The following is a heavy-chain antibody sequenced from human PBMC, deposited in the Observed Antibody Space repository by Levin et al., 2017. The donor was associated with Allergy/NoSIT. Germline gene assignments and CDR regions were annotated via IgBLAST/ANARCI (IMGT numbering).Heavy chain of an antibody. CDR3: ARRKGRYFDWLPDY. CDR2: IRPGDSHT. Sequence: KVSCQGSGYIFDNYFIAWVRQMPGKGLEWMGIIRPGDSHTTYSPSFEGQVTISADKSISTAYLQWNSVKASDTAMYYCARRKGRYFDWLPDYWGQGTLVTVSS. D-gene: IGHD3-9*01. V-gene: IGHV5-51*01. CDR1: GYIFDNYF. J-gene: IGHJ4*02.